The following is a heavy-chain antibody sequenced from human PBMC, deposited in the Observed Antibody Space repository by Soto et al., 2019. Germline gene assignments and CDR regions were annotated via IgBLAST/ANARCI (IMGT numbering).Heavy chain of an antibody. Sequence: GGSLRLSCAASGFTFSSYGMHWVRQAPGKGLEWVAVISYDGSNKYYADSVKGRFTISSDNSKNTLYLQMNSLRAEDTAVYYCAKGPRKRGDGGIWGQGTMVTVSS. J-gene: IGHJ3*02. D-gene: IGHD3-10*01. V-gene: IGHV3-30*18. CDR2: ISYDGSNK. CDR3: AKGPRKRGDGGI. CDR1: GFTFSSYG.